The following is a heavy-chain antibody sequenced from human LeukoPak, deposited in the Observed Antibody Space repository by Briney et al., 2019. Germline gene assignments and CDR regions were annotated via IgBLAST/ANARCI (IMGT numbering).Heavy chain of an antibody. CDR1: GFTFSSYE. V-gene: IGHV3-48*03. CDR2: ISSSGSTI. CDR3: AREGLIASNDY. Sequence: GGSLRLSCAASGFTFSSYEMNWVRQAPGKGLEWVSYISSSGSTIYYADSVKGRFTISRDNAKNSLYLQMNSLRAEDTAVYYCAREGLIASNDYWGQGTLVTVSS. J-gene: IGHJ4*02.